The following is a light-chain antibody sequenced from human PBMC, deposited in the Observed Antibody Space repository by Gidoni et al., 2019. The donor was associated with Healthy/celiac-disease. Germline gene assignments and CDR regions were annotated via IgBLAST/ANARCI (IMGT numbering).Light chain of an antibody. V-gene: IGKV3-15*01. CDR2: GAS. J-gene: IGKJ1*01. Sequence: EIVMTQSPATLSVSPGERATLSCRASQSVSSNLAWYQQKPGQAPRLLIYGASTRATAFPARFSGSGSGTEFTLTISSLQSEDFAVYYCQQYNNWPPGEFXQXTKVEIK. CDR3: QQYNNWPPGE. CDR1: QSVSSN.